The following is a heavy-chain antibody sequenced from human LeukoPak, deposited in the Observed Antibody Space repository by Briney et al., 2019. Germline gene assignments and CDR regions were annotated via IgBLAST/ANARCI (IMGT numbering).Heavy chain of an antibody. D-gene: IGHD6-13*01. CDR2: IYYSGST. Sequence: PSETLSLTCTVSGGSIGSYYWSWIRQPPGKGLEWIGYIYYSGSTNYNPSLKSRVTISVDTSKNQFSLKLSSVTAADTAVYYCAREYSSSWYWFDPWGQGTLVTVSS. CDR1: GGSIGSYY. CDR3: AREYSSSWYWFDP. V-gene: IGHV4-59*01. J-gene: IGHJ5*02.